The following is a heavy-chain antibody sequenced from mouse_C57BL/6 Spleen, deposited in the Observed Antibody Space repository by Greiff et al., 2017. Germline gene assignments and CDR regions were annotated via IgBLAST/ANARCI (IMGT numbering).Heavy chain of an antibody. CDR2: IYPGDGDT. CDR1: GYAFSSSW. CDR3: AREGGQLRPHLFAY. V-gene: IGHV1-82*01. Sequence: QVQLQQSGPELVKPGASVKISCKASGYAFSSSWMNWVKQRPGKGLEWIGRIYPGDGDTNYNGKFKGKATLTADKSSSTAYMQLSSLTSEDSAVYFCAREGGQLRPHLFAYWGQGTLVTVSA. J-gene: IGHJ3*01. D-gene: IGHD3-2*02.